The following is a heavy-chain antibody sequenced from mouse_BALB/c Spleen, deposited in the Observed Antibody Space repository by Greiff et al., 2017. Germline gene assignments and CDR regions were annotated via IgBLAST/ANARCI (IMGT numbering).Heavy chain of an antibody. J-gene: IGHJ4*01. CDR2: ISSGGSYT. Sequence: DVQLVESGGGLVKPGGSLKLSCAASGFTFSSYGMSWVRQTPDKRLEWVATISSGGSYTYYPDSVKGRFIISRDNAKNTLYLQMSSLKSEDTAMYYCAKFDGTLYAMDYWGQGTSVTVSS. CDR3: AKFDGTLYAMDY. CDR1: GFTFSSYG. D-gene: IGHD2-3*01. V-gene: IGHV5-6*01.